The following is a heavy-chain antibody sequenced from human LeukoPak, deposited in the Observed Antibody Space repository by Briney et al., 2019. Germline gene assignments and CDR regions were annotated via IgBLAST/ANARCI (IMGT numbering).Heavy chain of an antibody. CDR1: GGSFSSYY. V-gene: IGHV4-59*08. Sequence: PSETLSLTCAVYGGSFSSYYWSWIRQPPGKGLEWIGYIYYSGSTNYNPSLKSRVTISVDTSKNHFSLKLNSVTAADTAVYYCARHPSAVAGKTFDYWGQGTLVTVSS. CDR2: IYYSGST. CDR3: ARHPSAVAGKTFDY. J-gene: IGHJ4*02. D-gene: IGHD6-19*01.